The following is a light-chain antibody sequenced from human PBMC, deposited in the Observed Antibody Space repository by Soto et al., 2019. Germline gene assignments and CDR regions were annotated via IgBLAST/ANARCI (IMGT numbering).Light chain of an antibody. CDR2: KAS. V-gene: IGKV1-5*03. CDR1: QSISSW. Sequence: DIQMNQSPSSLSASVGDTVTITCRASQSISSWLAWYQQKPGKAPNLLIYKASSLESGVPSRFSGSGSGTEFSLTISSLQPDDFATYYCQHYNSYPLTFGGGTKVDIK. J-gene: IGKJ4*01. CDR3: QHYNSYPLT.